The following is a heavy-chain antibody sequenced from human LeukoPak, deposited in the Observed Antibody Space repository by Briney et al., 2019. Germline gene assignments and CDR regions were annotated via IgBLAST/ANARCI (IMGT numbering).Heavy chain of an antibody. CDR3: ARLDSSSWSTYYYYYGMDV. CDR1: GGSISSSSYY. V-gene: IGHV4-61*01. CDR2: IYYSGST. D-gene: IGHD6-13*01. Sequence: SETLSLTCTVSGGSISSSSYYWSWIRQPPGKGLEWIGYIYYSGSTNYNPSLKSRVTISVDTSKNQFSLKLSSVTAADTAVYYCARLDSSSWSTYYYYYGMDVWGQGTTVTVSS. J-gene: IGHJ6*02.